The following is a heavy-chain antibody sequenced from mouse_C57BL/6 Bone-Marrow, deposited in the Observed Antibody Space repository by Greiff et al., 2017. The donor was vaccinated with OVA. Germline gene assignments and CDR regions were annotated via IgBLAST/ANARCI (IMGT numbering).Heavy chain of an antibody. CDR3: FSLITTLVADY. J-gene: IGHJ2*01. Sequence: EVQLQQSVAELVRPGASVKLSCTASGFNIKNNYMHWVKQRPEQGLEWIGRIDPANGDTKYAPKFQGKATLTADKSSNTAYLQLSSLTSEDTAIYYCFSLITTLVADYWGQGTTLTVSS. CDR2: IDPANGDT. D-gene: IGHD1-1*01. CDR1: GFNIKNNY. V-gene: IGHV14-3*01.